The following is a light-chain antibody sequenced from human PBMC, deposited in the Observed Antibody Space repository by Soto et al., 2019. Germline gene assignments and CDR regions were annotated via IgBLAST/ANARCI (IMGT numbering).Light chain of an antibody. CDR1: QGISSY. J-gene: IGKJ5*01. V-gene: IGKV1-8*01. CDR2: AAS. Sequence: AIRMTQSPASFSASTGDGVTITCRASQGISSYLAWYQQKPGKAPKLLIYAASTLQSGVPSRFSGSGSGTDFTLTISSLQPEDVATYYCQKYNSAITFGQGTRLEIK. CDR3: QKYNSAIT.